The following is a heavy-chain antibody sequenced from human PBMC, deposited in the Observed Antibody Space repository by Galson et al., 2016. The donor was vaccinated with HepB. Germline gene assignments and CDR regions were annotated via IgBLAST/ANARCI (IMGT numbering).Heavy chain of an antibody. Sequence: SLRLSCAASGFTFRSYGMHWIRQSPGKGLEWVAAISYDGSNQYYPDSMKGRFTISRDNSKNTLHLEMGSLRAEDTAIYYCAKEAGGNSEVDYWGQGTLVTVSS. CDR2: ISYDGSNQ. J-gene: IGHJ4*02. V-gene: IGHV3-30*18. CDR1: GFTFRSYG. D-gene: IGHD4-23*01. CDR3: AKEAGGNSEVDY.